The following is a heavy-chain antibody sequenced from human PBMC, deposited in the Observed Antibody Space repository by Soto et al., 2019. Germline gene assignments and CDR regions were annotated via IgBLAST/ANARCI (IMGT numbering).Heavy chain of an antibody. J-gene: IGHJ5*01. CDR2: IRGSGRST. Sequence: GGSLRLSCAASGFTFSDYAMNWVRQAPGKGLEWVSAIRGSGRSTYYADSVKGRFIISRDNSKNTLYLQMNSLTAEDTAIYYCAKEVPGFGGLDSWGQGTLVTVS. V-gene: IGHV3-23*01. D-gene: IGHD6-19*01. CDR1: GFTFSDYA. CDR3: AKEVPGFGGLDS.